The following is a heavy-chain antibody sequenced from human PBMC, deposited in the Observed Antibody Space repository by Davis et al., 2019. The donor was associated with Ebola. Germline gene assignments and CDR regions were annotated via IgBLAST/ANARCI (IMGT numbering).Heavy chain of an antibody. Sequence: AASVQVSCKAPGFILTNYAIHWVRQAPGQRLEWMGWIHGGNGNRKYSQKFQGRVTITMDTSASTAYMELSSLRSDDTAVYYCARDLGSSWEPYYYGMDVWGQGTTVTVSS. V-gene: IGHV1-3*01. J-gene: IGHJ6*02. CDR1: GFILTNYA. CDR2: IHGGNGNR. CDR3: ARDLGSSWEPYYYGMDV. D-gene: IGHD6-13*01.